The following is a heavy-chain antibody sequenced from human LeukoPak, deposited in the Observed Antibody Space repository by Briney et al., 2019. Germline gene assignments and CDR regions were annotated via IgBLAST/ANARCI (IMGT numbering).Heavy chain of an antibody. CDR1: GFTYSTCA. Sequence: GGSLRLSCTASGFTYSTCAMSWVRQSPGTGLEWVSTVTTSPTETYYADSVKGRFTVSRDNSNNTLYLHMDSLRAGDTAVYYCAKRPYNGGPFDYWGRGTLVSVSS. CDR2: VTTSPTET. V-gene: IGHV3-23*01. D-gene: IGHD4-23*01. J-gene: IGHJ4*02. CDR3: AKRPYNGGPFDY.